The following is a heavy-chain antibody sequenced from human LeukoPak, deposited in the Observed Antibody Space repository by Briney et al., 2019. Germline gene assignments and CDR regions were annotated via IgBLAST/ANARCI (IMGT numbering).Heavy chain of an antibody. J-gene: IGHJ4*02. Sequence: PGGPLRLSCAASGFTFRRYWMHWVRQAPGKGLVWVSRMNPDGSRINYADSVKGRFTISRDNANNMLYLQMNSLRVEDTGLYYCVRDFAGADDYWGQGILVTVSS. CDR3: VRDFAGADDY. CDR2: MNPDGSRI. CDR1: GFTFRRYW. V-gene: IGHV3-74*01. D-gene: IGHD3-16*01.